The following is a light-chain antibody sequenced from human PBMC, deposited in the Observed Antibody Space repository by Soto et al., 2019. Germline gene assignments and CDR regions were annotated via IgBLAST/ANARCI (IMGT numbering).Light chain of an antibody. Sequence: SYELTQPPSVSVAPGQTARITCGGNNIGSKSVHWYRQKPGQAPVLVVYDDSDRPSGIPGRFPGSNSGNTATLTISRVEAGDEADYYCQVWDSSSDHPGGYVFGAGTKVTVL. V-gene: IGLV3-21*02. CDR2: DDS. CDR1: NIGSKS. J-gene: IGLJ1*01. CDR3: QVWDSSSDHPGGYV.